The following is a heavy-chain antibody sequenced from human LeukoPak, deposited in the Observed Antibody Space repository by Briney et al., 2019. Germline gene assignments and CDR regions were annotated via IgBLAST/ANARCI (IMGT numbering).Heavy chain of an antibody. J-gene: IGHJ4*02. Sequence: ASVKVSCKASGYSFTGYHMHWVRQAPGQGLEWMGWINLNSGGTKYAQNFQGRVTMTRDTSIGTAYMELSSLRSDDTAVYYCARDGWGGYYFDYWGQGTLVTVSS. V-gene: IGHV1-2*02. CDR3: ARDGWGGYYFDY. CDR2: INLNSGGT. D-gene: IGHD3-16*01. CDR1: GYSFTGYH.